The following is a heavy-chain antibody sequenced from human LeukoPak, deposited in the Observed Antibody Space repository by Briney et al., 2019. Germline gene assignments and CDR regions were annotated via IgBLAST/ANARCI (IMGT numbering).Heavy chain of an antibody. V-gene: IGHV3-30*18. CDR2: ISYDGSNK. Sequence: GGSLRLSCAASGFTFSSYGMHWVRQAPGKGLEWVAVISYDGSNKYYADSVKGRFTISRDNSKNTLYLQMNSLKAEDTAVYYCAKDYYGSGSYYNPQISGMDVWGQGTTVTVSS. D-gene: IGHD3-10*01. CDR3: AKDYYGSGSYYNPQISGMDV. CDR1: GFTFSSYG. J-gene: IGHJ6*02.